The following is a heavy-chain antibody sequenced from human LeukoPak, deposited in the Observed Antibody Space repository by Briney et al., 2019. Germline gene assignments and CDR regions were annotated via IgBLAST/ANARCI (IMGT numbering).Heavy chain of an antibody. CDR3: VRVGRDGYNGYYFDY. Sequence: PSETLSLTCTVSGDSISTYYWSWIRQPPGKGLEWIGYIYYSGSTNYNPSLKSRVTISVDTSKNQFSLKLSSVTAADTAVYYCVRVGRDGYNGYYFDYWGQGTLVTVSS. CDR1: GDSISTYY. J-gene: IGHJ4*02. D-gene: IGHD5-24*01. CDR2: IYYSGST. V-gene: IGHV4-59*01.